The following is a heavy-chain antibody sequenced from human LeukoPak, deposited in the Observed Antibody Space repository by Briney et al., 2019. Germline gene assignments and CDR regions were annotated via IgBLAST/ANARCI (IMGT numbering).Heavy chain of an antibody. J-gene: IGHJ4*02. Sequence: PGGSLRLSCAASGFTLNGSAIHWVRQASGKGLEWVGRIRSKANNYATTYAASVKGRFTISRDDSKNTAYLQMNSLKTEDTAMYYCTFFPADYWGQGTLVTVSS. D-gene: IGHD3-3*01. CDR1: GFTLNGSA. V-gene: IGHV3-73*01. CDR3: TFFPADY. CDR2: IRSKANNYAT.